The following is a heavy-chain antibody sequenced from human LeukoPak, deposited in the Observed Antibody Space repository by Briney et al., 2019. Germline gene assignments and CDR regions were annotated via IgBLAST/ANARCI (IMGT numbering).Heavy chain of an antibody. CDR1: GGSFSGYY. V-gene: IGHV4-34*01. J-gene: IGHJ4*02. Sequence: PSETLSLTCAVYGGSFSGYYWSWIRQPPGKGLEWIGEINHSGSTNYNPSLKSRVTISVDTSKNQFSLKLSSVTAADTAVYYCARVVGYCTNGVCYHFDYWGQGTLVTVSS. CDR2: INHSGST. CDR3: ARVVGYCTNGVCYHFDY. D-gene: IGHD2-8*01.